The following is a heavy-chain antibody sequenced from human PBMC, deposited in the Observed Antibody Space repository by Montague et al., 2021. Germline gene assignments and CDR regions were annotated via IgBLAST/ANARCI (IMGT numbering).Heavy chain of an antibody. CDR1: SGSFFHAH. D-gene: IGHD3-10*01. Sequence: SETLSLTCTVSSGSFFHAHWSWVRQPPGKGLEWLGSMFYGGATSNNPSLKSRVTMSIDTSTNQFSLKLSFVTAADMAVYYCAKQDYFVSGTSYKGFDPWGKGILVTVSS. V-gene: IGHV4-59*08. CDR2: MFYGGAT. CDR3: AKQDYFVSGTSYKGFDP. J-gene: IGHJ5*02.